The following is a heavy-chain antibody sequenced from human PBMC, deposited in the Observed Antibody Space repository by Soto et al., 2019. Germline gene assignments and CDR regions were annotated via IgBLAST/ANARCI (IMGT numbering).Heavy chain of an antibody. CDR3: ARDSVRTYSSGWLYYYYGMDV. CDR2: INPNSGGT. D-gene: IGHD6-19*01. CDR1: GYTFTGYY. J-gene: IGHJ6*02. V-gene: IGHV1-2*04. Sequence: ASVKVSCKASGYTFTGYYMHWVRQAPGQGLEWMGWINPNSGGTNYAQKFQGWVTMTRDTSISTAYMELSRLRSDDTAVYYCARDSVRTYSSGWLYYYYGMDVWGQGTTVTVSS.